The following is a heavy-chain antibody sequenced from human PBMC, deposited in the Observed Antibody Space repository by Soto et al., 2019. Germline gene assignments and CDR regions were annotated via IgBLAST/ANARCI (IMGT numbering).Heavy chain of an antibody. CDR1: GFNFSNHA. CDR3: AKLIYASGTYSHIDH. D-gene: IGHD3-10*01. V-gene: IGHV3-23*01. J-gene: IGHJ4*02. CDR2: LSGSGGST. Sequence: PGGSLRLSCAPIGFNFSNHAMILVRQAQGKGLEWVSGLSGSGGSTYYPKSMKGQFTISRDNSKNTLYLQMNSLRDEDTAVYFCAKLIYASGTYSHIDHWGQGTLVTVS.